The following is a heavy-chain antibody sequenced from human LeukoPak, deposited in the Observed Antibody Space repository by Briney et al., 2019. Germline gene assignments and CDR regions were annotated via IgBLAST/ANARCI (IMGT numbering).Heavy chain of an antibody. D-gene: IGHD6-13*01. J-gene: IGHJ6*02. Sequence: GGSLRLSCAASGFTFSSYGMHWVRQAPGKGLEWVTVISYDGSNKYYADSVKGRFTISRDNSKNTLYLQMNSLRAEDTAVYYCAKGGSSSWYWNYYGMDVWGQGTTVTVSS. CDR3: AKGGSSSWYWNYYGMDV. V-gene: IGHV3-30*18. CDR1: GFTFSSYG. CDR2: ISYDGSNK.